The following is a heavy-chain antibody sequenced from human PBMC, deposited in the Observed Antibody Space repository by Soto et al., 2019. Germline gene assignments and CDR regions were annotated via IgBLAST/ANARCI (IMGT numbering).Heavy chain of an antibody. CDR2: IYYSGST. CDR1: GGSISSGDYY. CDR3: ARVSRGWAFDI. Sequence: SETLSLTCTVSGGSISSGDYYWSWIRQPPGKGLEWIGYIYYSGSTYYNPSLKSRVTISVDTSKNQFSLKLSSVTAAGTAVYYCARVSRGWAFDIWGQGTMVTVSS. J-gene: IGHJ3*02. V-gene: IGHV4-30-4*01.